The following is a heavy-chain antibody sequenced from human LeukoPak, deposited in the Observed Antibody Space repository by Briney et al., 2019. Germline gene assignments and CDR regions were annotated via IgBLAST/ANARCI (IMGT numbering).Heavy chain of an antibody. CDR3: ARVVSAAAGHLFDY. CDR2: IYYSGST. CDR1: GYSISSGYY. Sequence: PSETLSLTCTVSGYSISSGYYWGWIRQPPGKGLEWIGYIYYSGSTNYNPSLKSRVTISVDTSKNQFSLKLSSVTAADTAVYYCARVVSAAAGHLFDYWGQGTLVTVSS. J-gene: IGHJ4*02. D-gene: IGHD6-13*01. V-gene: IGHV4-59*01.